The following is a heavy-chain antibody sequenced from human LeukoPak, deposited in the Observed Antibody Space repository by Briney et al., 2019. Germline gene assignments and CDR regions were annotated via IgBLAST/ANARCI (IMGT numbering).Heavy chain of an antibody. D-gene: IGHD1-1*01. Sequence: ASVKVSCKTSGYTFTGYYMHWVRQAPGQGLEWMGWIKPDNGVTNYAQKFQGRVTMTRDTSISTAYMELSRLRSDDTAVYYCARLLGTWNTFDYWGQGTLVTVSS. CDR2: IKPDNGVT. CDR3: ARLLGTWNTFDY. J-gene: IGHJ4*02. CDR1: GYTFTGYY. V-gene: IGHV1-2*02.